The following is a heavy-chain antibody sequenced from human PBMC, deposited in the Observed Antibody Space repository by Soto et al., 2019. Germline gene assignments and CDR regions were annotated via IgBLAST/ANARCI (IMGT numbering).Heavy chain of an antibody. CDR2: ISSSGSTI. CDR1: GFTCSDYY. V-gene: IGHV3-11*01. CDR3: ARTVDEYFDY. Sequence: QVQLVDAGGGLVKPGGSLRLARAASGFTCSDYYMSCIRQAPGKGLEWVSYISSSGSTIYYADSVKGRFTISSDNAKNSLYLQMDSLRAEDTAVYCCARTVDEYFDYWGQGTLVTVSS. J-gene: IGHJ4*02. D-gene: IGHD2-15*01.